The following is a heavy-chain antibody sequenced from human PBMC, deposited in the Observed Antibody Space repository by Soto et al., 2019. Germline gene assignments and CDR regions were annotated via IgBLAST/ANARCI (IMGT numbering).Heavy chain of an antibody. CDR2: IVVGSGNT. J-gene: IGHJ6*02. V-gene: IGHV1-58*01. CDR1: GFTFTSSA. Sequence: TSVEVTCKASGFTFTSSAVQWVRQAHGQRLEWIGWIVVGSGNTNYAQKFQERVTITRDMSTSTAYMELSSLRSEDTAVYYCAAEYSSSWYYYYGMDVWGQVTTVTVSS. D-gene: IGHD6-13*01. CDR3: AAEYSSSWYYYYGMDV.